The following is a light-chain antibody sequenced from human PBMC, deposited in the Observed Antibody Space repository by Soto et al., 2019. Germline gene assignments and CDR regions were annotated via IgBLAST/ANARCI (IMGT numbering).Light chain of an antibody. CDR1: ETIRSNY. CDR2: GAS. Sequence: EIVLTQSPGTLSSSPGEGVTLSCRASETIRSNYLAWYQKKPGQAPRLLIFGASTWATGIPDKFSGSGSGTDFTLTISSLEPEDLAEYYCQQYGSSPPDTFGPGT. V-gene: IGKV3-20*01. J-gene: IGKJ3*01. CDR3: QQYGSSPPDT.